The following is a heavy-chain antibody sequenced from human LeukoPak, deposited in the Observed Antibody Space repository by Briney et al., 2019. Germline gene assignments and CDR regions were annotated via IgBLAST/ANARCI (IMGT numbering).Heavy chain of an antibody. D-gene: IGHD3-10*01. CDR2: ISGYNGNT. CDR3: ARDYGSGSDRFDY. J-gene: IGHJ4*02. CDR1: GYTFTSYG. Sequence: ASVKVSCKASGYTFTSYGISWVRQAPGQGLEWMGWISGYNGNTNYAQKFQGRVTMTTDTSTSTADMELTSLRSDDTAVYYCARDYGSGSDRFDYWGPGTLVTVSS. V-gene: IGHV1-18*01.